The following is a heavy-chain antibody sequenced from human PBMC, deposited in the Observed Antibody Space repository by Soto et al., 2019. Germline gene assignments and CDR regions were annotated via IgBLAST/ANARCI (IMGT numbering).Heavy chain of an antibody. Sequence: XESLQLSGAASGFPFSCYGMQWVRQAPGKGLDWVGFIWYDGSNKAYAESVKGLFTISIDTSNHMLYLQLNSLRADDTAVYYGARAMNRGQGTLLTVSS. CDR1: GFPFSCYG. CDR2: IWYDGSNK. V-gene: IGHV3-33*01. CDR3: ARAMN. J-gene: IGHJ4*02.